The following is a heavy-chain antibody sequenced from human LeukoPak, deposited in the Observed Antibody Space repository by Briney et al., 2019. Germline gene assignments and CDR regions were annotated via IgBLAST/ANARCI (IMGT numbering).Heavy chain of an antibody. CDR1: GFTFSSYW. Sequence: GSLRLSCAASGFTFSSYWMSWVRQAPGKGLEWVGHLKSKIDGGTTDNAAPVKGRFTISRDDSKNTLYLQMNSQETEDTAVYYCTTEGRRYDISGYYYVPDCYSYMDVWGKGTTVTISS. CDR3: TTEGRRYDISGYYYVPDCYSYMDV. V-gene: IGHV3-15*01. CDR2: LKSKIDGGTT. D-gene: IGHD3-22*01. J-gene: IGHJ6*03.